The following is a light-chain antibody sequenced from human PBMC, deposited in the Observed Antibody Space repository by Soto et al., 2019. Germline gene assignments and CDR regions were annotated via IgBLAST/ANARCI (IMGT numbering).Light chain of an antibody. Sequence: EILLTQSPNTLSLHPGASPTLSCKASQRVYSNLAWYQQRPGQAPRLLIYGASTRATGVPARFSGRGSRTEFTLTISSLQSEDFAVYYCQQYTNWPPNTFGQGTRLEIK. V-gene: IGKV3-15*01. J-gene: IGKJ5*01. CDR2: GAS. CDR3: QQYTNWPPNT. CDR1: QRVYSN.